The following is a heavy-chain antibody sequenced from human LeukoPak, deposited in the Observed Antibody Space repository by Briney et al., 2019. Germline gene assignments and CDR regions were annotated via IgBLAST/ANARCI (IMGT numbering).Heavy chain of an antibody. V-gene: IGHV4-34*03. CDR2: INHSGST. D-gene: IGHD3-16*01. CDR1: GGSFSGYY. CDR3: AYDYVWGSYSY. Sequence: SENLSLTCAVYGGSFSGYYWSWIRQPPGKGLEWIGEINHSGSTNYNPSLKSRVTISVDTSKNQFSLKLSSVTAADTAVYYCAYDYVWGSYSYWGQGTLVTVSS. J-gene: IGHJ4*02.